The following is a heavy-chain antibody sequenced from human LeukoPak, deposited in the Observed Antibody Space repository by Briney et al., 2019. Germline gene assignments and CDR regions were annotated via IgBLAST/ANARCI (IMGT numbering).Heavy chain of an antibody. CDR3: ARDIAMKSSFYGMDV. V-gene: IGHV4-39*07. CDR1: GGSISSSSYY. CDR2: IYYSGST. D-gene: IGHD1-26*01. Sequence: SETLSLTCTVSGGSISSSSYYWGWIRQPPGKGLEWIGSIYYSGSTYYNPSLKSRVTISVDTSKNQFSLKLSSVTAADTAVYYCARDIAMKSSFYGMDVWGQGTTVTVSS. J-gene: IGHJ6*02.